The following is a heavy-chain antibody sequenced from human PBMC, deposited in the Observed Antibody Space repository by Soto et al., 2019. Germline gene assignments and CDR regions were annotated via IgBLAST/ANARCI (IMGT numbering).Heavy chain of an antibody. J-gene: IGHJ4*02. V-gene: IGHV1-18*01. CDR1: GYTFTSYG. D-gene: IGHD2-15*01. CDR2: ISAYNGNT. Sequence: QVQLMQSGAEVKKPGASVKVSCKASGYTFTSYGISWVRQAPGQGLEWMGWISAYNGNTNYAQKLQGRVTMTTDTSTSTAYMDLRSLIFDDTAVYYCVVAAQPYHFDYWGQGTLVTVSS. CDR3: VVAAQPYHFDY.